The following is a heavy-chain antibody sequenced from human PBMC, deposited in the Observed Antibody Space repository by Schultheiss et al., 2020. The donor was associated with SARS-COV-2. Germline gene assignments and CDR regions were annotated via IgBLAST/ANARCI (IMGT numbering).Heavy chain of an antibody. D-gene: IGHD6-13*01. CDR3: ARVFSSSWFSEPSYYYGIDV. V-gene: IGHV4-59*01. CDR1: GGSFSGYY. CDR2: IYYRGTS. Sequence: SETLSLTCAVYGGSFSGYYWSWIRQPPGKGLEWIGHIYYRGTSNYNPSLKSRVTISVDTSKRQFSLKLRSANEADTAVYYCARVFSSSWFSEPSYYYGIDVWGQGTTVTVSS. J-gene: IGHJ6*02.